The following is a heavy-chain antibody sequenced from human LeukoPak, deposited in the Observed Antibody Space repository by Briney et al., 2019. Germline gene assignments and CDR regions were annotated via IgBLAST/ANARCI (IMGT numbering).Heavy chain of an antibody. D-gene: IGHD3-3*01. V-gene: IGHV1-2*02. CDR2: INPNSGGT. J-gene: IGHJ4*02. CDR1: GYTFTDYY. Sequence: ASVKVSCKASGYTFTDYYIHWVRQAPGQGLEWMGWINPNSGGTNYAQKFQGRVTMTRDTSISTAYMELSRLRSDDTAVYYCARVRYDFWSGYYDFDYWGQGTLVTVSS. CDR3: ARVRYDFWSGYYDFDY.